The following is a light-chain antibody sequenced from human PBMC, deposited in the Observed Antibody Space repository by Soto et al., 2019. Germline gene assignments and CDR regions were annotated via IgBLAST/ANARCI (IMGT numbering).Light chain of an antibody. J-gene: IGLJ2*01. CDR1: SSDVGGYNY. Sequence: QSALTQPASVSGSPGQSITISCTGTSSDVGGYNYVSWYQQHPGKAPKLMIYDVTNRPSGVSNRFSGSKSGNTASLTISGLQDADEEDVYCSSSNSSSTPVFGGGTKLTVL. V-gene: IGLV2-14*01. CDR2: DVT. CDR3: SSSNSSSTPV.